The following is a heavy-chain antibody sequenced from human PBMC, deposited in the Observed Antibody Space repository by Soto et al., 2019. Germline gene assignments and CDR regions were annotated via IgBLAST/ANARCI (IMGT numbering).Heavy chain of an antibody. D-gene: IGHD3-16*01. CDR1: GFTFSSYS. CDR3: ANVFAQVPAS. CDR2: ISGSGVST. J-gene: IGHJ5*02. Sequence: GGSLRLSCAASGFTFSSYSISWVRQAPGKGLEWVSAISGSGVSTYYADSVKGRFTISRDNSKNTLYLQMNSLRAEDTAVYYCANVFAQVPASWGQGTLVTVSS. V-gene: IGHV3-23*01.